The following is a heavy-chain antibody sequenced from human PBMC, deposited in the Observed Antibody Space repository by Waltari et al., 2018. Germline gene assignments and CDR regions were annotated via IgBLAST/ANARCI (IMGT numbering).Heavy chain of an antibody. J-gene: IGHJ4*02. D-gene: IGHD3-22*01. Sequence: QLQLQESGPGLVKPSETLSLTCTFSGGSLHGYYWGRIRQTPGKGLECIGSVFYTGTTYYKPSLKSRLTISIDTSKNQFSLRLASVTAADTAVYYCARHNSGYYTPHDYWGQGTQVTVSS. CDR1: GGSLHGYY. CDR3: ARHNSGYYTPHDY. CDR2: VFYTGTT. V-gene: IGHV4-39*01.